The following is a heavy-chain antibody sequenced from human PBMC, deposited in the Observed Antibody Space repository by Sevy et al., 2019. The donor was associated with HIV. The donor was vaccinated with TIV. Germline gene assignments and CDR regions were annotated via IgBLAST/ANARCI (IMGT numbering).Heavy chain of an antibody. J-gene: IGHJ5*02. CDR1: GFNLSPYD. CDR2: IGADGTKK. Sequence: GGSLRLSCVVSGFNLSPYDMHWLRQAPGKGLEWVTVIGADGTKKNYVDSVKGRFIISRDNSKYTMYLQMNTMRGEDTAVYYCAKEGYYYDSRTKDWFDPWGQGTLVTVSS. CDR3: AKEGYYYDSRTKDWFDP. V-gene: IGHV3-33*03. D-gene: IGHD3-22*01.